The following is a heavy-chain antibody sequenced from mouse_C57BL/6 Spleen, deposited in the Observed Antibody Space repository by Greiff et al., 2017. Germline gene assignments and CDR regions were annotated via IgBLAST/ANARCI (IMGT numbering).Heavy chain of an antibody. Sequence: VQLQQPGAELVRPGSSVKLSCKASGYTFTSYWMDWVKQRPGQGLEWIGNIYPSDSETHYNQKFKDKATLTVDKSSSTAYMQLSSLTSEDSAVYDCARAGGTALYFDVWGTGTTVTVSS. CDR1: GYTFTSYW. CDR3: ARAGGTALYFDV. J-gene: IGHJ1*03. V-gene: IGHV1-61*01. D-gene: IGHD3-3*01. CDR2: IYPSDSET.